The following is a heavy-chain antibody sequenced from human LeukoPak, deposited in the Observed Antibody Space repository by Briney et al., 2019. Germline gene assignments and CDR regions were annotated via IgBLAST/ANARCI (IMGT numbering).Heavy chain of an antibody. CDR1: GGTFSTYA. D-gene: IGHD2-15*01. CDR3: ASAGYCSGGSCYSYLS. J-gene: IGHJ5*02. CDR2: IIAILGIA. Sequence: ASVKVSCKPSGGTFSTYAISWVPQAPGQGREWLGRIIAILGIANSAQTCQGRVTIPADKSTSTAYMEQSSLRSEDTDVYSCASAGYCSGGSCYSYLSWGQGTLVTVSS. V-gene: IGHV1-69*04.